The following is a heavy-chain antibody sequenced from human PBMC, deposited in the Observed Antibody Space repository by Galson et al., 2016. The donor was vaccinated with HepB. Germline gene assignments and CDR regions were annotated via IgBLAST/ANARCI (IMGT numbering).Heavy chain of an antibody. D-gene: IGHD2-2*01. Sequence: SLRLSCAASGFTFNDFAMGWVRQAPGKGLEWVSLIFGRGGGTYYRDSVKGRFTISRDNSKHTLYLQMSSLTAADTALYYCAKYQGHPVTTYHFDYWGQGTLVTVSS. CDR3: AKYQGHPVTTYHFDY. CDR1: GFTFNDFA. J-gene: IGHJ4*02. CDR2: IFGRGGGT. V-gene: IGHV3-23*01.